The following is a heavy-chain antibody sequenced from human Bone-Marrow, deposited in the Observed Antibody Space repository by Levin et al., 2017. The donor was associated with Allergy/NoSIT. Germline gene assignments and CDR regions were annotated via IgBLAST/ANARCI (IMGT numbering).Heavy chain of an antibody. V-gene: IGHV3-30*03. D-gene: IGHD1-26*01. Sequence: LSLTCAASGFTFCNYGMHWVRQASGQGLEWVAVISYDGSNKYYADSVKGRFTISRDNSKNTLSLQMNSLRAEDTAVYYCARGLREGDHWGQGTLVTVSS. CDR1: GFTFCNYG. CDR3: ARGLREGDH. J-gene: IGHJ4*02. CDR2: ISYDGSNK.